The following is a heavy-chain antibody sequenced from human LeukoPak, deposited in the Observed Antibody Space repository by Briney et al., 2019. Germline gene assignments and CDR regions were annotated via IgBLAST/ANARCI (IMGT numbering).Heavy chain of an antibody. V-gene: IGHV3-74*01. CDR1: GFTFSSYW. D-gene: IGHD3-22*01. J-gene: IGHJ4*02. CDR2: INSDGSST. Sequence: GSLRLSCAASGFTFSSYWMHWVRQAPGKGLVWVSRINSDGSSTSYADSVKGRFTISRDNAKNTLYLQMNSLRAEDTAVYYCARGDYYDSSGYYANYWGQGTLVTVSS. CDR3: ARGDYYDSSGYYANY.